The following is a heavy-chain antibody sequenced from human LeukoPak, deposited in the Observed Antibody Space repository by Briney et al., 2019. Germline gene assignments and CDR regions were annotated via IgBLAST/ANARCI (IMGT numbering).Heavy chain of an antibody. CDR3: ARESPLYGGYDY. Sequence: GGSLRLSCAASGFTFSSYSMNWVRQAPGKGLEWVSSISSSSSYIYYADSVKGRFTISRDNAKNSLYLQMNSLRAEDTAVYYCARESPLYGGYDYWGQGTLVTVSS. D-gene: IGHD5-12*01. CDR1: GFTFSSYS. J-gene: IGHJ4*02. CDR2: ISSSSSYI. V-gene: IGHV3-21*01.